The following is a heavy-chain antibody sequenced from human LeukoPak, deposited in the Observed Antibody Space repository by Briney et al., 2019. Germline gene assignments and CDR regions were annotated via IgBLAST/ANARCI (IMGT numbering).Heavy chain of an antibody. CDR2: ISYDGSNK. J-gene: IGHJ6*02. D-gene: IGHD4-11*01. V-gene: IGHV3-30*18. CDR3: AKGFKDMTTYYYYGMDV. CDR1: GFTFSSYG. Sequence: GGSLRLSCAASGFTFSSYGMHWVRQAPGKGLEWVAVISYDGSNKYYADSVKGRFTISRDNSKNTLYLQMNSLRAEDTAVYYCAKGFKDMTTYYYYGMDVWGQGTTVTVSS.